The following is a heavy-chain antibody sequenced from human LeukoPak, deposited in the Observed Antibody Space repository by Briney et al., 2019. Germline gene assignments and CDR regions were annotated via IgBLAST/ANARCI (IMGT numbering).Heavy chain of an antibody. D-gene: IGHD3-3*01. V-gene: IGHV4-31*03. J-gene: IGHJ5*02. CDR1: GGSISSGGYY. Sequence: SETLSLTCTVSGGSISSGGYYWSWIRQHPGKGLEWIGYIYYSGSTYYNPSLKSRVTISVDRSKNQFSLKLSSVTAADTAVYYCARASGYDFWSGYPHPNWFDPWGQGTLVTVSS. CDR3: ARASGYDFWSGYPHPNWFDP. CDR2: IYYSGST.